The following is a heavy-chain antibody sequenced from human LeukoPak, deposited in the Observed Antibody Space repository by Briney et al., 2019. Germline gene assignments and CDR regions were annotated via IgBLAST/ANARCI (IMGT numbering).Heavy chain of an antibody. CDR3: AKDPYYDYVWGSYRSGYYYYGMDV. V-gene: IGHV4-34*01. CDR2: INHSGST. D-gene: IGHD3-16*02. CDR1: GGSISSYY. J-gene: IGHJ6*02. Sequence: SEILSLTCTVSGGSISSYYWSWIRQPPGKGLEWIGEINHSGSTNYNPSLKSRVTISVDTSKNQFSLKLSSVTAADTAVYYCAKDPYYDYVWGSYRSGYYYYGMDVWGQGTTVTVSS.